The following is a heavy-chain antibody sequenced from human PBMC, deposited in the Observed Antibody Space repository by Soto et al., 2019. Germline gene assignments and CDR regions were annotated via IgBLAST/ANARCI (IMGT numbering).Heavy chain of an antibody. CDR3: AKLQWIQPQLVD. CDR2: ISGSGGST. J-gene: IGHJ4*02. Sequence: GGSLRLSGAGSGFTLSDHYIDWVRQAPGKGLEWVSAISGSGGSTYYADSVKGRFTISRDNSKNTLYLQMNSLRAEDTAVYYCAKLQWIQPQLVDWGQGTLVTVSS. CDR1: GFTLSDHY. V-gene: IGHV3-23*01. D-gene: IGHD5-18*01.